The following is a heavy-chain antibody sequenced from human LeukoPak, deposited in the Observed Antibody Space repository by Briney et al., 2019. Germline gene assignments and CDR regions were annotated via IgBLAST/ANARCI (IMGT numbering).Heavy chain of an antibody. D-gene: IGHD1-26*01. V-gene: IGHV3-30*01. CDR2: ISFDGSHT. Sequence: PGGSLRLSCAASGFIFSNFAMHWVRQAPGKGLEWVALISFDGSHTYYADSMKGRFTISRDNSRNVLYLQMTSLRGDDSAVYYCAREEQELVRDYYYYMYVWGKGTTVTVSS. CDR3: AREEQELVRDYYYYMYV. CDR1: GFIFSNFA. J-gene: IGHJ6*03.